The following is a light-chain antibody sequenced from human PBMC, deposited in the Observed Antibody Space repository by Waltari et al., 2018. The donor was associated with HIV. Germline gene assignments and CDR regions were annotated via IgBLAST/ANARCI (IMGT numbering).Light chain of an antibody. CDR2: RNN. CDR3: ATWGDSLSGPVV. V-gene: IGLV1-47*01. Sequence: QSVLTQPPSASGTPGQRVTISCSGSSSNIGNNNVYWYRQLPGLAPRLLIYRNNQRPSGCPDRFSASKSGTSASLAISGLRSEDEADYYCATWGDSLSGPVVFGGGTKLTVL. J-gene: IGLJ2*01. CDR1: SSNIGNNN.